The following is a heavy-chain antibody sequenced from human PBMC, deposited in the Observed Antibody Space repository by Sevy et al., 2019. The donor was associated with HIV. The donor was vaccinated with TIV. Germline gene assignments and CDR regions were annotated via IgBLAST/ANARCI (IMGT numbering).Heavy chain of an antibody. CDR3: ASEGGATLDC. D-gene: IGHD1-26*01. V-gene: IGHV3-30-3*01. CDR2: ISYDGSNK. CDR1: GFTFSSYA. J-gene: IGHJ4*02. Sequence: GGSLRLSCAASGFTFSSYAMHWVRQAPGKGLEWVAVISYDGSNKYYADSVKGRFTISRDNSKNTLYLQMNSLRAEDTAVYYCASEGGATLDCWGQGTLVTVSS.